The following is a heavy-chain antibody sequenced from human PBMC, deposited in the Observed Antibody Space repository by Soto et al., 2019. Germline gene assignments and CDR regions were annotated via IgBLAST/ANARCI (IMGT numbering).Heavy chain of an antibody. D-gene: IGHD2-2*01. Sequence: EVQLVEAGGGLVKPGGSLRLSCAASGFPFSTYTINWVRQAPGKGLEWISSINFNSYYIYYADSVKGRFTISRDNAKNTVFLQMNSLRDEDKAVYFCARSYQRRTLIREGQGSDMDVWGRGTTVIVSS. CDR2: INFNSYYI. CDR1: GFPFSTYT. V-gene: IGHV3-21*06. J-gene: IGHJ6*02. CDR3: ARSYQRRTLIREGQGSDMDV.